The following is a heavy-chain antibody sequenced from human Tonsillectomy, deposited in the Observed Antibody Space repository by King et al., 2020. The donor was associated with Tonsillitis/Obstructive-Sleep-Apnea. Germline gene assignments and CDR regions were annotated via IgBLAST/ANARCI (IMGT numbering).Heavy chain of an antibody. CDR3: ARARRRLRDYYYYMDV. CDR2: ISSSSSTI. J-gene: IGHJ6*03. Sequence: VQLVESGGGLVQPGGSLRLSCAASGFTFSSYSMNWVRQAPGKGLEWVSYISSSSSTIYYADSVKGRFTISRDNAKNSLYLQMNSLRDEDTAVYYCARARRRLRDYYYYMDVWGKGTTVTVSS. V-gene: IGHV3-48*02. D-gene: IGHD3-10*01. CDR1: GFTFSSYS.